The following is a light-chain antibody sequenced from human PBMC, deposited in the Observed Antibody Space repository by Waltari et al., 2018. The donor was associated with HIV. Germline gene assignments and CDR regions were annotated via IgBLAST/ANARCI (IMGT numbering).Light chain of an antibody. CDR1: NIGRKS. CDR3: QVWDSSSDHHYV. J-gene: IGLJ1*01. CDR2: DDS. Sequence: SYVLTQPPSVSVAPGQTARITCGGNNIGRKSVHWYQQKPGQAPVLAVYDDSDRPSGIHWRFSGSNSGNTATLTISRVEAGDEADYYCQVWDSSSDHHYVFGTGTKVTVL. V-gene: IGLV3-21*02.